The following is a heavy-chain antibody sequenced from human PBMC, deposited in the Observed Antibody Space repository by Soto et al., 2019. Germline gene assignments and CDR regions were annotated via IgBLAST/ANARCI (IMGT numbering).Heavy chain of an antibody. CDR3: ATSFPYGDYGGYYYYGMDV. J-gene: IGHJ6*02. CDR2: ISGSGGST. D-gene: IGHD4-17*01. CDR1: GFTFSSYA. V-gene: IGHV3-23*01. Sequence: PGGSLRLSCAASGFTFSSYAMSWVRQAPGKGLEWVSAISGSGGSTYYADSVKGRFTISRDNSKNTLYLQMNSLRAEDTAVYYCATSFPYGDYGGYYYYGMDVWGQGTTVT.